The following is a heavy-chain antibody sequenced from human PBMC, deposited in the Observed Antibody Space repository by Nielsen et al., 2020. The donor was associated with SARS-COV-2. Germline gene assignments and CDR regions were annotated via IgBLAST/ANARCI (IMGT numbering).Heavy chain of an antibody. V-gene: IGHV3-30*04. D-gene: IGHD3-3*01. Sequence: GESLKISCAASGFTFSSYAMHWVRQAPGKGLEWVAVISYDGSNKYYADSVKGRFTISRDSSKNTLYLQMNSLRPEDTAVYSCARDVGYDFWSGYWFDPWSQGTLVTVSS. J-gene: IGHJ5*02. CDR2: ISYDGSNK. CDR1: GFTFSSYA. CDR3: ARDVGYDFWSGYWFDP.